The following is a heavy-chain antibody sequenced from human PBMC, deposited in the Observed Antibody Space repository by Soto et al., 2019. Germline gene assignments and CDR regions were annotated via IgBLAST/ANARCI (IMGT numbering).Heavy chain of an antibody. CDR1: GGSISASSYY. CDR2: MVYSGST. V-gene: IGHV4-39*01. J-gene: IGHJ4*02. D-gene: IGHD2-21*01. Sequence: SETLSLTCTVSGGSISASSYYWGWIRQPPGKGLEWIGSMVYSGSTYYNPSLKSRVTISVDTSKNQFSLKLSSVTAADTAVYFCARHVKATGELDYWGQGTLVTVSS. CDR3: ARHVKATGELDY.